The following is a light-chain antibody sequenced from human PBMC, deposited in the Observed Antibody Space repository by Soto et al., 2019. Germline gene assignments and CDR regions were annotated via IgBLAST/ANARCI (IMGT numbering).Light chain of an antibody. Sequence: QAVVTQEPSLSVSPGGTVTLTCGLGSGSVSSDNYPSWYQQTPGQPPRTLIYTTTIRSSGVPDRFSGSFLGNKVALTIAGAQAEDESYYYCVLYMGGGTSVFGRGTKVTVL. V-gene: IGLV8-61*01. CDR1: SGSVSSDNY. CDR2: TTT. J-gene: IGLJ1*01. CDR3: VLYMGGGTSV.